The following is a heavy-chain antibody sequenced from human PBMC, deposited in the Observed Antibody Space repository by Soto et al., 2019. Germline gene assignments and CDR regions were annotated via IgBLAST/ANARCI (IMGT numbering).Heavy chain of an antibody. V-gene: IGHV4-34*01. J-gene: IGHJ4*02. D-gene: IGHD3-10*01. Sequence: PSETLSVTCAVYGGSFSCYYWSWIRQPPGKGLEWIGEINHSGSTNYNPSLKSRVTISVDTSKNQFSLKLSSVTAADTAVYYCARTLGLWFGELDYWGQGTLVTVSS. CDR3: ARTLGLWFGELDY. CDR1: GGSFSCYY. CDR2: INHSGST.